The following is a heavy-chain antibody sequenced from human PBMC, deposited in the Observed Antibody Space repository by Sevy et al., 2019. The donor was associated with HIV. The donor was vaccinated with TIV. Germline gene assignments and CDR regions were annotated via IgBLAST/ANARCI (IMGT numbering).Heavy chain of an antibody. CDR2: ISSSSSYI. J-gene: IGHJ5*02. V-gene: IGHV3-21*01. CDR1: GFTFSSYS. Sequence: GGALRLSCAASGFTFSSYSMNWVRQAPGKGLEWVSSISSSSSYIYYADSVKGRFTISRDNAKNSLYLQMNSLRAEETAVYYCARTMVRGVINYWFDPWGQGTLVTVSS. D-gene: IGHD3-10*01. CDR3: ARTMVRGVINYWFDP.